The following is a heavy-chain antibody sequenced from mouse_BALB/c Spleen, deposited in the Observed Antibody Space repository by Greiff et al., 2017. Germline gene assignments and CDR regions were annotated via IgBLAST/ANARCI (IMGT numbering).Heavy chain of an antibody. D-gene: IGHD1-1*01. J-gene: IGHJ3*01. CDR3: ARNSITTVPFAY. Sequence: VKLVESGPGLVAPSQSLSITCTVSGFSLSRYSVHWVRQPPGKGLEWLGMIWGGGSTDYNSALKSRLSISKDNSKSQVFLKMNSLQTDDTAMYYCARNSITTVPFAYWGQGTLVTVSA. CDR1: GFSLSRYS. CDR2: IWGGGST. V-gene: IGHV2-6-4*01.